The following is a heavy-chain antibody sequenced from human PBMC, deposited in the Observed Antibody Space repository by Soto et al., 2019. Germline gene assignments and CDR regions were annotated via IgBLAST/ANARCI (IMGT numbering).Heavy chain of an antibody. Sequence: SETLSLTCTVSGRSMSGYYWSWIRQPAGERLEWIGRIYTSGTTDFNPSLKGRVTMSVDTSKNQFSLKLTSVTAADTALYYCAREDYYDTGYYVVWGQGTQVTVPQ. D-gene: IGHD3-9*01. V-gene: IGHV4-4*07. CDR2: IYTSGTT. CDR3: AREDYYDTGYYVV. CDR1: GRSMSGYY. J-gene: IGHJ4*02.